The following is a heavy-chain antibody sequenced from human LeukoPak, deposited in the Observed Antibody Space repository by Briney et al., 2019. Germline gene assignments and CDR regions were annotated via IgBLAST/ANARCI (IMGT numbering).Heavy chain of an antibody. V-gene: IGHV4-38-2*02. CDR2: IYHSGST. Sequence: SETLSLTCTVSGYSISSGYYWGWIRQPPGKGLEWIGGIYHSGSTYYNPSLKSRVTISVDTSKNLFSLKLSSVTAADTAVYYCASRLGYCSSTSCYVYNWFDPWGQGTLVTVSS. CDR3: ASRLGYCSSTSCYVYNWFDP. D-gene: IGHD2-2*01. CDR1: GYSISSGYY. J-gene: IGHJ5*02.